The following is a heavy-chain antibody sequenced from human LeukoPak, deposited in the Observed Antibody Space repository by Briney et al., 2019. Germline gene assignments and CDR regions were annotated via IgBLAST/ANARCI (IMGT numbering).Heavy chain of an antibody. V-gene: IGHV3-53*01. CDR2: LYNGGNT. CDR1: GFTVSSNY. D-gene: IGHD3-10*01. CDR3: ARYDGGSGPFDY. J-gene: IGHJ4*02. Sequence: GGSLRLSCAVSGFTVSSNYMSWVRQAPGKGLEWVSVLYNGGNTYYADSVKGRFTVSRDKSKNTLYLQMNSLRAEDTAVYYCARYDGGSGPFDYWGQGTLVTVSS.